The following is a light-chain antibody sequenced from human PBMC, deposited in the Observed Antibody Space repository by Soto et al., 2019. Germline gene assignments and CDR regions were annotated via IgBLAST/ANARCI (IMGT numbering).Light chain of an antibody. CDR2: DAS. Sequence: ELVMTQSPATLSVSPGERATLSCRASQSVSSNLAWYQQKPGQAPRLLIYDASTRATGIPARFSGSGSGTEFTLTISSLQSEDVAVYYCQQYINWPRTFGQGTKVEIK. V-gene: IGKV3-15*01. CDR3: QQYINWPRT. CDR1: QSVSSN. J-gene: IGKJ1*01.